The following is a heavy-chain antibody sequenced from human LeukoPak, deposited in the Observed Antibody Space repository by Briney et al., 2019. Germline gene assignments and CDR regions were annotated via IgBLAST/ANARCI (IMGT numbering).Heavy chain of an antibody. V-gene: IGHV3-66*01. CDR1: GFTVSSNY. CDR2: IYSGGST. D-gene: IGHD2-15*01. Sequence: GGSLRLSCAASGFTVSSNYMSWVRQAPGKELEWVSVIYSGGSTYYADSVKGRFTISRDNSKNTLYLQMNSLRAEATAVYYCAKEEISTYPSDYWGQGTLVTVSS. CDR3: AKEEISTYPSDY. J-gene: IGHJ4*02.